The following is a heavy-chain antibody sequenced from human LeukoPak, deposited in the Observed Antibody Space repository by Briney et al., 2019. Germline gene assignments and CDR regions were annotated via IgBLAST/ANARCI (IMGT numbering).Heavy chain of an antibody. CDR3: ARERRAYCGGDCYPEDAFDI. Sequence: SETLSLTCTVSGGSISSGSYYWSWIRQPPGKGLEWIGEINHSGSTNYNPSLKSRVTISVDTSKNQFSLKLSSVTAADTAVYYCARERRAYCGGDCYPEDAFDIWGQGTMVTVSS. J-gene: IGHJ3*02. CDR1: GGSISSGSYY. CDR2: INHSGST. V-gene: IGHV4-39*07. D-gene: IGHD2-21*02.